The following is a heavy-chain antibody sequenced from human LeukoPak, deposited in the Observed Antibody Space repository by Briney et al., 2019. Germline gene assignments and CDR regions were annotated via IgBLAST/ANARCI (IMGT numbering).Heavy chain of an antibody. CDR3: ARVYSSTHNWFDT. CDR1: GGSISTTSYF. J-gene: IGHJ5*02. D-gene: IGHD6-19*01. Sequence: SETLSLTCTVSGGSISTTSYFWAWIRQPPGEGLEWIGSIYYSGTTYFNSSLKSRLAISVERSKNHFSLKLSSLTVADTALYYCARVYSSTHNWFDTWGQGIQVTVSS. CDR2: IYYSGTT. V-gene: IGHV4-39*07.